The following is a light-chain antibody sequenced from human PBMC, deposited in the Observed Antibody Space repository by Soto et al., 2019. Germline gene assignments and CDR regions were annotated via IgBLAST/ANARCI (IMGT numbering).Light chain of an antibody. CDR3: QQSYNSPPIT. CDR1: QSIFSS. CDR2: AAS. J-gene: IGKJ5*01. Sequence: IQMTQSPSSLSASVGDRVTITCRAGQSIFSSLNWYQQRPGKAPTLXXYAASSLQSGVPSRFRGSGYGTDFALTITSLQPEDFATYYCQQSYNSPPITFGQGTRLEIK. V-gene: IGKV1-39*01.